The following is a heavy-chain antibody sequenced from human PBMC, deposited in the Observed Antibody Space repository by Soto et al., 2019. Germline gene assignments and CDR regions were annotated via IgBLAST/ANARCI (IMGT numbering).Heavy chain of an antibody. J-gene: IGHJ6*02. D-gene: IGHD3-3*01. CDR3: AREPLRFLEWQYGMDV. CDR2: IYYSGST. CDR1: GGSISSDGYY. Sequence: QVQLQESGPGLVKPSQTLSLTCTVSGGSISSDGYYWSWIRQHPGKGLEWIGYIYYSGSTYYNPSLKSRVTISVDTSKNQFSLKLSSVTAADTAVYYCAREPLRFLEWQYGMDVWGQGTTVTVSS. V-gene: IGHV4-31*03.